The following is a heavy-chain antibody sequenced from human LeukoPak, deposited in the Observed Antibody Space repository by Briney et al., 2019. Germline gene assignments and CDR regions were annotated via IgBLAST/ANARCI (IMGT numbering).Heavy chain of an antibody. CDR1: GGSISSGDYY. D-gene: IGHD2-15*01. Sequence: SQTLSLTCTVSGGSISSGDYYWSWIRQPPGTGLEWIGYIYYSGSTYYNPSLKSRVTISVDTSKNQFSLKLSSVTAADTAVYYCARDSQVAESDYYYYMDVWGKGTTVTVSS. CDR3: ARDSQVAESDYYYYMDV. CDR2: IYYSGST. V-gene: IGHV4-30-4*08. J-gene: IGHJ6*03.